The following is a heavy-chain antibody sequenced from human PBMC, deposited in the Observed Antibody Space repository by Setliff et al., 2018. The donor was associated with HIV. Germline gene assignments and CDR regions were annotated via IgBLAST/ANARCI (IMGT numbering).Heavy chain of an antibody. J-gene: IGHJ5*02. V-gene: IGHV4-39*06. CDR2: VYYSGTT. D-gene: IGHD3-16*01. Sequence: TLSLTCSVSDGSMTSGSYYWGWIRQPPGKGLEWIGSVYYSGTTYYNPSLKSRLRMSVDTSKNQFTLKVISMTAADTAVYYCAREGGLGAWGQGTLVTVSS. CDR3: AREGGLGA. CDR1: DGSMTSGSYY.